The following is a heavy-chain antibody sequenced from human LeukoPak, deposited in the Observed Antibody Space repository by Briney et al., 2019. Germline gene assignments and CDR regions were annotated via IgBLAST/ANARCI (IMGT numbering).Heavy chain of an antibody. J-gene: IGHJ5*02. CDR3: ARDAAVTGTTEFDP. CDR2: INPNSGGT. D-gene: IGHD1-7*01. CDR1: GYTFTGYY. V-gene: IGHV1-2*02. Sequence: GASVKVSCKASGYTFTGYYMHWVRRAPGQGLEWMGWINPNSGGTNYAQKFQGRVTMTRDTSISTAYMELSRLRSDDTAVYYCARDAAVTGTTEFDPWGQGTLVTVSS.